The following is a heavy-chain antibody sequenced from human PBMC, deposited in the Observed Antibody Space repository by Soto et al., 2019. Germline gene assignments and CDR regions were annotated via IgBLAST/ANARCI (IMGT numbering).Heavy chain of an antibody. V-gene: IGHV4-39*01. CDR2: IYYSGST. CDR3: ASPYCSSTSCHGGDAFDI. J-gene: IGHJ3*02. CDR1: GGSISSSSYY. D-gene: IGHD2-2*01. Sequence: QLQLQESGPGLVKPSETLSLTCTVSGGSISSSSYYWGWIRQPPGKGLEWIGSIYYSGSTYYNPSLKSRVTISVDTSKNQFSLKLSSVTAADTAVYYCASPYCSSTSCHGGDAFDIWGQGTMVTVSS.